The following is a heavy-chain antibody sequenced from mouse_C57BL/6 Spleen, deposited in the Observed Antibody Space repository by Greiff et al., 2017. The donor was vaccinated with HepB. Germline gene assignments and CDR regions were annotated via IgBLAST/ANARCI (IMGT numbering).Heavy chain of an antibody. CDR3: ARERYDYDGVWFAY. D-gene: IGHD2-4*01. J-gene: IGHJ3*01. V-gene: IGHV3-1*01. CDR2: ISYSGST. Sequence: DVKLQESGPGMVKPSQSLSLTCTVTGYSITSGYDWHWIRHFPGNKLEWMGYISYSGSTNYNPSLKSRISITHDTSKNHFFLKLNSVTTEDTATYYGARERYDYDGVWFAYWGQGTLVTVSA. CDR1: GYSITSGYD.